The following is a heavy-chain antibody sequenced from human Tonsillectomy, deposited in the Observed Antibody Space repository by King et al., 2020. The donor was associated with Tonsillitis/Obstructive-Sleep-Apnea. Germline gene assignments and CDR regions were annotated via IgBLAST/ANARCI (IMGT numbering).Heavy chain of an antibody. J-gene: IGHJ4*02. CDR2: LNAGNGNT. Sequence: VQLVQSGAEVKKPGASVKGSCKASGYTFTTYSIHWVRQAPGQRLEWMGWLNAGNGNTKYSQKFQGRVTITRDTSASTAYMELSSLRSEDTAVYYCARDTSVAEFDYWGQGTLVTVSS. D-gene: IGHD6-19*01. CDR3: ARDTSVAEFDY. V-gene: IGHV1-3*01. CDR1: GYTFTTYS.